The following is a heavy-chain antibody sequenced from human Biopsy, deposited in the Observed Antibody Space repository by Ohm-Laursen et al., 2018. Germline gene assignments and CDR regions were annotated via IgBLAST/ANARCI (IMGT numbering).Heavy chain of an antibody. V-gene: IGHV3-11*06. Sequence: SLRLSCAASGFSVNDNYMSWVRQAPGKGLEWVSSISRSTSHILYAETLKGRFTSSRDNAKNSVYLQMNSLRAEDTGVYYCARGRSHLLPDHDWFDPWGQGTLVTVSS. CDR1: GFSVNDNY. CDR3: ARGRSHLLPDHDWFDP. J-gene: IGHJ5*02. CDR2: ISRSTSHI. D-gene: IGHD1-14*01.